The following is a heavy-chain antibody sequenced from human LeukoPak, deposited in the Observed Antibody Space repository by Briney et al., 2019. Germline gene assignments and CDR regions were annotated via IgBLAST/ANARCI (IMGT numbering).Heavy chain of an antibody. CDR2: IYYSGST. CDR1: GGSISSSSYY. J-gene: IGHJ3*02. CDR3: ASLGAYYYDSSGPNAFDI. Sequence: PSETLSLTCTVSGGSISSSSYYWGWIRQPPGKGLEWIGSIYYSGSTYYNPSLKSRVTISVDTSKNQFSLKLSSVTAADTAVYYCASLGAYYYDSSGPNAFDIWGQGTMVTVSS. D-gene: IGHD3-22*01. V-gene: IGHV4-39*01.